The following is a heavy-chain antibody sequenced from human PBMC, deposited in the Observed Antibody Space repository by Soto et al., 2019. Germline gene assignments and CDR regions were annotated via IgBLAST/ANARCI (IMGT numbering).Heavy chain of an antibody. V-gene: IGHV3-33*01. CDR1: GFTFNTYG. Sequence: QVQLVESGGGVVQPGRSLRLSCAASGFTFNTYGMHWVRQAPGKGLEWVAVIYYDGRNKYYADSVKGRFTISRDNSKNTLNRQMNSRGVEDTAGYNCARDLGERGPSVGGYWGQGTWSPSPQ. J-gene: IGHJ4*02. D-gene: IGHD1-26*01. CDR2: IYYDGRNK. CDR3: ARDLGERGPSVGGY.